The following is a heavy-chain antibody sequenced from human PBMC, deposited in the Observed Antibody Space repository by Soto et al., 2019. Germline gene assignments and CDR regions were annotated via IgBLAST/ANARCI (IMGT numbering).Heavy chain of an antibody. Sequence: GGSLRLSFAASGVTFSSYGMHWVRQAPGKGLEWVAVISYDGSNKYYADSVRGRFTISRDNSKNTLYLQMNSLRAEDTAVYYCAKAPSIAVAGIIDYWGQGTLVTVSS. CDR2: ISYDGSNK. CDR3: AKAPSIAVAGIIDY. CDR1: GVTFSSYG. D-gene: IGHD6-19*01. J-gene: IGHJ4*02. V-gene: IGHV3-30*18.